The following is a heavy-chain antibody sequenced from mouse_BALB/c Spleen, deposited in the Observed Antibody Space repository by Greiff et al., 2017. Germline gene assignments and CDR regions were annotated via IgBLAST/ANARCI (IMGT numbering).Heavy chain of an antibody. CDR2: IYPYNGGT. V-gene: IGHV1S29*02. CDR3: AREYYGSSPWFAY. CDR1: GYTFTDYN. J-gene: IGHJ3*01. D-gene: IGHD1-1*01. Sequence: EVKLVESGPELVKPGASVKISCKASGYTFTDYNMHWVQQSHGKSLEWIGYIYPYNGGTGYNQKFKSKATLTVDNSSSTAYMELRSLTSEDSAVYYCAREYYGSSPWFAYWGQGTLVTVSA.